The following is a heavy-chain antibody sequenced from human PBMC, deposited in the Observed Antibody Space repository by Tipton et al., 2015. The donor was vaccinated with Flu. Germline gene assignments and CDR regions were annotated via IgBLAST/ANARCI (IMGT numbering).Heavy chain of an antibody. CDR1: SASLSSSSYY. CDR3: ARSYYYDSSGPPRAFDI. CDR2: ISTSGRT. J-gene: IGHJ3*02. V-gene: IGHV4-61*09. D-gene: IGHD3-22*01. Sequence: LRLSCTVSSASLSSSSYYWDWIRQPAGKGLEWIGHISTSGRTNYNPSLKSREVTVSLDMSKNQFSLKLSSVNAADTALYYCARSYYYDSSGPPRAFDIWGQGTMVTVSS.